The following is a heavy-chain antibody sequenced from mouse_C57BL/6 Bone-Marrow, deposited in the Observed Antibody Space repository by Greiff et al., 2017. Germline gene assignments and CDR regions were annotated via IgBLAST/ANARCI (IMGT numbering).Heavy chain of an antibody. CDR1: GYTFTDYY. CDR2: INPYNGGT. Sequence: EVQLQESGPVLVKPGASVKMSCKASGYTFTDYYMNWVKQSHGKSLEWIGVINPYNGGTSYNQKFKGKATLTVDKSSSTAYMELNSLTSEDSAVYYCATPYGNLFAYWGQGTLVTVSA. V-gene: IGHV1-19*01. J-gene: IGHJ3*01. D-gene: IGHD2-1*01. CDR3: ATPYGNLFAY.